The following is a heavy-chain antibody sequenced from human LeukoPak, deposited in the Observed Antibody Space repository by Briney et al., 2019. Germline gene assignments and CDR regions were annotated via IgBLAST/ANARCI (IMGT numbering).Heavy chain of an antibody. CDR1: GFTASSNY. Sequence: GGSLRLSCAASGFTASSNYMSWVRQTPGEGLEWVSGIYSGGSTYYAAAVKGRFTTSRDNSKNTLYLQMTSLRAEDTAVYYCARAWGETETSIWFGELLSLYYFDYWGQGTLVTVSS. V-gene: IGHV3-66*01. D-gene: IGHD3-10*01. J-gene: IGHJ4*02. CDR3: ARAWGETETSIWFGELLSLYYFDY. CDR2: IYSGGST.